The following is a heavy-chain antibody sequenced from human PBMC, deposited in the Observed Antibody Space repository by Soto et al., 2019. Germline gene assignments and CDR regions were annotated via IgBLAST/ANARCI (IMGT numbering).Heavy chain of an antibody. CDR3: ARRRDYDILTGYYNWFDP. CDR1: GGSISSYY. CDR2: IYYSGST. J-gene: IGHJ5*02. D-gene: IGHD3-9*01. Sequence: SETLSLTCTVSGGSISSYYWSWIRQPPGKGLEWIGYIYYSGSTNYNPSLKSRVTISVDTSKNQFSLKLSSVTAADTAVYYCARRRDYDILTGYYNWFDPWGQGTLVTVSS. V-gene: IGHV4-59*08.